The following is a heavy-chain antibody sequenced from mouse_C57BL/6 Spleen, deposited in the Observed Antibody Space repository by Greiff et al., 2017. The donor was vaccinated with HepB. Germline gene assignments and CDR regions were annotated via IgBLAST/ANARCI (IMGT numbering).Heavy chain of an antibody. V-gene: IGHV1-61*01. CDR2: IYPSDSET. D-gene: IGHD1-1*01. Sequence: QVQLQQPGAELVRPGSSVKLSCKASGYTFTSYWMDWVKQRPGQGLEWIGNIYPSDSETHYNQKFKDKATLTVDKSSSTAYMQLSSLTSEDSAVYSWARPVVKGAWFAYWGQGTLVTVSA. CDR1: GYTFTSYW. CDR3: ARPVVKGAWFAY. J-gene: IGHJ3*01.